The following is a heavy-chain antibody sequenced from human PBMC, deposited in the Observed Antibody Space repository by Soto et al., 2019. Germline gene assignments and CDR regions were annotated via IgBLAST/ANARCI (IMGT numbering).Heavy chain of an antibody. J-gene: IGHJ6*02. CDR3: ARAGRYSNYGGGRYYFYYGMDV. D-gene: IGHD3-16*01. CDR2: INAIFGTT. V-gene: IGHV1-69*13. Sequence: ASVKVSCKASGDTFSNFAFNWVRLAPGQGLEWMGGINAIFGTTNFAQQFQGRITITADESTSTVYMELNSLRSEDTAVYYCARAGRYSNYGGGRYYFYYGMDVWGQGTTVTVSS. CDR1: GDTFSNFA.